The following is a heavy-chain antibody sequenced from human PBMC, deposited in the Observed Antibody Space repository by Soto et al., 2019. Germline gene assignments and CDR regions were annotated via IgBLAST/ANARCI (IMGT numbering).Heavy chain of an antibody. V-gene: IGHV3-7*01. Sequence: GESLKISCAASGFTFSSYWMSWVRQAPGKGLEWVANIKQDGSEKYYVDSVKGRFTISRDNAKNSLYLQMNSLRAEDTAVYYCARRGITMIAWRYGMDVWGQGTTVTVSS. J-gene: IGHJ6*02. CDR3: ARRGITMIAWRYGMDV. CDR2: IKQDGSEK. CDR1: GFTFSSYW. D-gene: IGHD3-22*01.